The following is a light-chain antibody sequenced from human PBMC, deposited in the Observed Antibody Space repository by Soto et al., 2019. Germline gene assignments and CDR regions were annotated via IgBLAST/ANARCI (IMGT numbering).Light chain of an antibody. CDR3: TSYAGSNNFWV. J-gene: IGLJ2*01. CDR2: GVT. Sequence: QSALTQPPSASRSPGQSVTISCTGTSSDIGGYNYVSWYQQYPGKAPKLMIYGVTKQPSGVPDRFSGSRSDNTASLTVSGLQPEDEADYYCTSYAGSNNFWVFGGGTKLTVL. V-gene: IGLV2-8*01. CDR1: SSDIGGYNY.